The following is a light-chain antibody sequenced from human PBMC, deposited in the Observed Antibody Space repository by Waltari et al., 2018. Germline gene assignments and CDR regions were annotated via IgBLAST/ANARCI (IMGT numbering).Light chain of an antibody. V-gene: IGKV4-1*01. CDR3: QQYYSIPYT. CDR1: QSVLYSSNNKNY. J-gene: IGKJ2*01. Sequence: DIVITHSPDSLAVSLVVRATINCKSSQSVLYSSNNKNYLAWYQQKPGQPPKLLIYWASTRESGVPDRFSGSGSGTDFTLTISSLQAEDVAVYYCQQYYSIPYTFGQGTKLEIK. CDR2: WAS.